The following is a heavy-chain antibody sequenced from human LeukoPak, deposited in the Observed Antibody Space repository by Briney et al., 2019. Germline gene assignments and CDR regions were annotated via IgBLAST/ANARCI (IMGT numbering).Heavy chain of an antibody. J-gene: IGHJ4*02. CDR3: AKDHGWELLLDY. Sequence: GGSLRLSCAASEFSVGSNYMTWVRQAPGKGLEWVSLIYSSGSTYYADSVKGRFTISRDNSKNTLYLQMNSLRAEDTAVYYCAKDHGWELLLDYWGQGTLVTVSS. D-gene: IGHD1-26*01. CDR1: EFSVGSNY. V-gene: IGHV3-66*01. CDR2: IYSSGST.